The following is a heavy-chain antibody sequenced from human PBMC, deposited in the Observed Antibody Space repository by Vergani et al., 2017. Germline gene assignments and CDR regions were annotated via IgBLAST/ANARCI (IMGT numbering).Heavy chain of an antibody. Sequence: QVQLQESGPGLVKPSETLSLTCAVSSYSISSGYYWGWIRQPPGKGLEWIGTIYHSGSTFYNPSLRSRVTISVDMSKNQFSLNLSSVTAADTAVYCCARRDGFTLVYWGQGMLVTVSS. D-gene: IGHD5-24*01. CDR1: SYSISSGYY. V-gene: IGHV4-38-2*01. CDR2: IYHSGST. CDR3: ARRDGFTLVY. J-gene: IGHJ4*02.